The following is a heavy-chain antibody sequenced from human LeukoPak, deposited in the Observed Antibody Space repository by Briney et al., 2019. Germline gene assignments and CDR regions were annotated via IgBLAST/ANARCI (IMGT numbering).Heavy chain of an antibody. CDR3: AKAHTPGYYYDSSGYILGY. V-gene: IGHV3-21*01. D-gene: IGHD3-22*01. CDR1: GFTFSSYS. Sequence: PGGSLRLSCAASGFTFSSYSMNWVRQAPGKGLEWVSSISSSSSYIYYADSVKGRFTISRDNSKNTLYLQMNSLRAEDTAVYYCAKAHTPGYYYDSSGYILGYWGQGTLVTVSS. J-gene: IGHJ4*02. CDR2: ISSSSSYI.